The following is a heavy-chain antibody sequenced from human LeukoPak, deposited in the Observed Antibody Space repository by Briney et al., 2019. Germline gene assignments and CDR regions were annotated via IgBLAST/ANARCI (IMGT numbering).Heavy chain of an antibody. CDR3: AKGGLLQSFYYYMDA. J-gene: IGHJ6*03. CDR2: ISGSGGST. Sequence: GGSLRLSCAASGFTFSSYAMSWVRQAPGKGLEWVSAISGSGGSTYYADSVKGRFTISRDNSKNTLYLQMNSLRAEDTAVYYCAKGGLLQSFYYYMDAWGKGTTVTVSS. CDR1: GFTFSSYA. V-gene: IGHV3-23*01. D-gene: IGHD3-10*01.